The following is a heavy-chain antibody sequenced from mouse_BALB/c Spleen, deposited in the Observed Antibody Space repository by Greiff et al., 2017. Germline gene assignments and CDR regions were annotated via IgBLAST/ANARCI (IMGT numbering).Heavy chain of an antibody. V-gene: IGHV5-12-2*01. CDR1: GFTFSSYT. CDR3: ARHEGLRLRNFDY. J-gene: IGHJ2*01. Sequence: EVQVVESGGGLVQPGGSLKLSCAASGFTFSSYTMSWVRQTPEKRLEWVAYISNGGGSTYYPDTVKGRFTISRDNAKNTLYLQMSSLKSEDTAMYYCARHEGLRLRNFDYWGQGTTLTVSS. D-gene: IGHD1-2*01. CDR2: ISNGGGST.